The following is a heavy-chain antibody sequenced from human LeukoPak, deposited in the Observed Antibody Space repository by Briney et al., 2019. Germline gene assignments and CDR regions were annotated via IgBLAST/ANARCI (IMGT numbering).Heavy chain of an antibody. CDR2: IYYSGTT. CDR1: GGSISSLTYY. Sequence: SETLSLTCTVSGGSISSLTYYWGWIRQPPGKGLEWIASIYYSGTTYYSPSLKSRVAISVNRSNNQFSLRLSSVTAADTAVYFCTGYSAGWSSGGGYWGQETVVTVSS. CDR3: TGYSAGWSSGGGY. V-gene: IGHV4-39*01. J-gene: IGHJ4*02. D-gene: IGHD6-19*01.